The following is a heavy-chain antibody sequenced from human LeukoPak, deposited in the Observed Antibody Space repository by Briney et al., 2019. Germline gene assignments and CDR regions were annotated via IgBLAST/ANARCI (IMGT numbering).Heavy chain of an antibody. CDR1: GYTFTSYD. J-gene: IGHJ4*02. CDR2: INPSGGST. V-gene: IGHV1-46*01. D-gene: IGHD3-10*01. Sequence: ASVKVSCKASGYTFTSYDINWVRQAPGQGLEWMGIINPSGGSTSYAQKFQGGVTMTRDTSTSTVYMELSSLRSEDTAVYYCARDAEIDYYYGSGSYDYWGQGTLVTVSS. CDR3: ARDAEIDYYYGSGSYDY.